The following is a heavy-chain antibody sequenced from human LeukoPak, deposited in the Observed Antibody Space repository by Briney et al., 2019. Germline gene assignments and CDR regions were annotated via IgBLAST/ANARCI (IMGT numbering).Heavy chain of an antibody. CDR3: AKDLGPLVVVTLFDY. V-gene: IGHV3-23*01. CDR2: ISGSGGST. J-gene: IGHJ4*02. CDR1: GFTFSSYA. Sequence: GGSLRLSCAASGFTFSSYAMSWVRQAPGKGLEWVSAISGSGGSTYCADSVKGRFTISRDNSKNTLYLQMNSLRAEDTAVYYCAKDLGPLVVVTLFDYWGQGTLVTVSS. D-gene: IGHD3-22*01.